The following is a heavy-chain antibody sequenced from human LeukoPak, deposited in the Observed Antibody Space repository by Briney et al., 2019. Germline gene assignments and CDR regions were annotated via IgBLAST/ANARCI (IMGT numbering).Heavy chain of an antibody. V-gene: IGHV3-7*01. Sequence: PGGSLRLSCAASGFTFSSYWMSWVRQAPGKGLEWVANIKQDGSEKYYVDSVKGRFTISRDNAKNSLYLQMNSLRAEDTAVYYCARDRITMVRGVTCLGGWGQGTLVTVSS. CDR3: ARDRITMVRGVTCLGG. CDR1: GFTFSSYW. CDR2: IKQDGSEK. J-gene: IGHJ4*02. D-gene: IGHD3-10*01.